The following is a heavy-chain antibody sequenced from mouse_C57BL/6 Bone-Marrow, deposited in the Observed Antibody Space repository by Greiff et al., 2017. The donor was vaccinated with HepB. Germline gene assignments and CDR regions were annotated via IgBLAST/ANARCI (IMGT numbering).Heavy chain of an antibody. CDR3: ARCPICRYAVDF. CDR2: IYPRSGNT. CDR1: GYTFTSYG. Sequence: QVQLQQSGAELARPGASVKLSCKASGYTFTSYGISWVKQRTGQGLEWIGEIYPRSGNTYYNEKFKGKATLTADKSSSTAYMELRSLTSEDSAVYFCARCPICRYAVDFWGRGTAVTVSS. V-gene: IGHV1-81*01. J-gene: IGHJ4*01.